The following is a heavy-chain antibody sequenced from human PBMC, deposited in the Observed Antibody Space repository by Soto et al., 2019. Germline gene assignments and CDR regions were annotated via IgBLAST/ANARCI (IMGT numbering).Heavy chain of an antibody. CDR3: AKETATSVDYYYFYGLDV. Sequence: QVQLVESGGGVVQPGRSLRLSCSASGFIFGTYGMDWVRQAPGEGLEWVALISYDGNKEFYADSVKGRFTISRDNSRNTLYLHMNSLKPEDTAMYYCAKETATSVDYYYFYGLDVWGPGTTVSVSS. CDR2: ISYDGNKE. D-gene: IGHD1-1*01. V-gene: IGHV3-30*18. J-gene: IGHJ6*02. CDR1: GFIFGTYG.